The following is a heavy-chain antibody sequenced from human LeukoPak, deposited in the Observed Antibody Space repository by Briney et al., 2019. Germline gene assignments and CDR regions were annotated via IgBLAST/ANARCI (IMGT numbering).Heavy chain of an antibody. CDR2: IKQDGGEK. CDR3: ARDKGSDEGSKFDY. V-gene: IGHV3-7*03. Sequence: PGGSLRLSCAASGFTFSRYWMSWVRQAPGKGLEWVANIKQDGGEKYYVDSVKGRFTISRDNAKNSLYLQVNGLRADDTAVYYCARDKGSDEGSKFDYWGQGTLVTVTS. CDR1: GFTFSRYW. J-gene: IGHJ4*02.